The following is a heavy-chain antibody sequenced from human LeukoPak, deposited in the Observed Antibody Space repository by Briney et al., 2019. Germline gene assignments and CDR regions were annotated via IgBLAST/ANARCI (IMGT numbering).Heavy chain of an antibody. D-gene: IGHD3-10*01. V-gene: IGHV1-58*01. Sequence: GASVKVSCKASGFTFTSSTAQWVRQARGQRLEWIGWIVVASGKPTYAQKFQERVTITRDMSTSTAYMELSSLRSEDTAVYYCAAPGTKERYDYGMDVWGKGTTVTVSS. J-gene: IGHJ6*04. CDR3: AAPGTKERYDYGMDV. CDR2: IVVASGKP. CDR1: GFTFTSST.